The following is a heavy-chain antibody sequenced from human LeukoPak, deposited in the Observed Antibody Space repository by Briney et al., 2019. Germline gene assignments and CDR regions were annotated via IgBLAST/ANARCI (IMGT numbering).Heavy chain of an antibody. V-gene: IGHV1-2*02. CDR1: GYTFTDYY. D-gene: IGHD1-26*01. J-gene: IGHJ4*02. CDR3: ARDAWLVGTTNLYYFDY. CDR2: INPNSGDT. Sequence: GASVRVSCKASGYTFTDYYMHWVRQAPGQGLEWMGWINPNSGDTNYAQTFQGRFTMTRDPSISTAYMALTRLRSDDPAVYYCARDAWLVGTTNLYYFDYWGQGTLVTVSS.